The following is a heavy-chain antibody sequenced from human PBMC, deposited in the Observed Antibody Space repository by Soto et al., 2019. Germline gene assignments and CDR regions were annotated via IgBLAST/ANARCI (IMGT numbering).Heavy chain of an antibody. V-gene: IGHV1-18*01. CDR1: GYTFTSYG. D-gene: IGHD6-13*01. CDR3: ARRRGIAAAGPVDY. CDR2: ISAYNGNT. Sequence: RASVKVSCKASGYTFTSYGISWVRQAPGQGLEWMGWISAYNGNTNYAQKLQGRFTMTTDTSTSTPYLEMRSLRADDTAVYYCARRRGIAAAGPVDYWGQGTLVTVSS. J-gene: IGHJ4*02.